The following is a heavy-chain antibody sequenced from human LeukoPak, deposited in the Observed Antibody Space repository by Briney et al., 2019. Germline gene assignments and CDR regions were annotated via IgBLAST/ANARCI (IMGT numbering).Heavy chain of an antibody. D-gene: IGHD3-10*01. CDR1: GGSFSGYY. CDR2: INHSGST. CDR3: ARVSVTMVRGRAFDI. J-gene: IGHJ3*02. Sequence: SETLSLTCAVYGGSFSGYYWSWIRQPPGKGLEWIGEINHSGSTNYNPSLKSRVTISVDTSKNQFSLKLSSVTAADTAVYYCARVSVTMVRGRAFDIWAQGTMVTVSS. V-gene: IGHV4-34*01.